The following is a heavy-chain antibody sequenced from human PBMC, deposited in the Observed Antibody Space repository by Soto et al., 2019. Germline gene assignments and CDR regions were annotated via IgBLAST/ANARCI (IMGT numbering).Heavy chain of an antibody. J-gene: IGHJ4*02. CDR1: GGSLSGYY. V-gene: IGHV4-34*01. CDR2: IKDGGLT. Sequence: QVQLQQWGAGLLKPSETLSLTCVVYGGSLSGYYWSWIRQPPGKGLEWIGEIKDGGLTNYSPSLKRRATISVDRPKNQFSLKLHSVTAADTAVYYCARGQEGVVATHWDQGALVTVS. CDR3: ARGQEGVVATH. D-gene: IGHD5-12*01.